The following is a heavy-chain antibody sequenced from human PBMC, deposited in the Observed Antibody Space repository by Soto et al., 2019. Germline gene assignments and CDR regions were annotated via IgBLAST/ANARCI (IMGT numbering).Heavy chain of an antibody. CDR1: GGSFSGYY. Sequence: SETLSLTCAVYGGSFSGYYWSWIRQPPGKGLEWIGEINHSGSTNYNPSLKSRVTISVDTSKNQFSLKLNSVTAADTAVYYCVGRLATIYNYFDSWGQGTQVTVSS. V-gene: IGHV4-34*01. CDR2: INHSGST. CDR3: VGRLATIYNYFDS. J-gene: IGHJ4*02. D-gene: IGHD3-3*01.